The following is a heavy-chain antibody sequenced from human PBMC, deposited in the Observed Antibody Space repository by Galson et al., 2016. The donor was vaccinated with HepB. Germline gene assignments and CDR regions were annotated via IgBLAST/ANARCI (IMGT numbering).Heavy chain of an antibody. D-gene: IGHD3-3*01. CDR3: AKDMSIFGVVITHSGGGLDV. CDR1: GFTLDHYA. J-gene: IGHJ6*02. V-gene: IGHV3-9*01. Sequence: SLRLSCAASGFTLDHYAMHWVRQAPGKGLERVSGISWNSGTIIYADSVKGRFTISRDNAKNSLYLQMNSLRAEDTALYYCAKDMSIFGVVITHSGGGLDVWGQGTTVTVSS. CDR2: ISWNSGTI.